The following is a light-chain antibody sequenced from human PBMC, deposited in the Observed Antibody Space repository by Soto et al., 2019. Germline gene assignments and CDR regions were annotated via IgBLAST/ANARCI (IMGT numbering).Light chain of an antibody. J-gene: IGLJ3*02. CDR3: QSYDRSLSAWV. Sequence: QSVLTQPPSVSGAPGQRVTITCTGSNSDIGAGYDVHWYQQLPGTAPQLLIYANSNRPSGVPDRFSGSKSGTSASLAITGLQAEDEADYYCQSYDRSLSAWVFGGGTKLTVL. CDR1: NSDIGAGYD. V-gene: IGLV1-40*01. CDR2: ANS.